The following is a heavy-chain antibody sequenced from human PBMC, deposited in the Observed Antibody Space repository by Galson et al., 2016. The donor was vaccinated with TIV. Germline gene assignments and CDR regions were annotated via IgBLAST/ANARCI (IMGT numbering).Heavy chain of an antibody. CDR1: GGTFSSYV. CDR2: IIPLFTTA. Sequence: SVKVSCKASGGTFSSYVISWVRQAPGQGLEWMGGIIPLFTTANYTQKFQGRVTITADESTSTAYMELSSLGSEDTAIYYCAKDRNTTMDTYYWYHGMDVWGPGATVTVSS. CDR3: AKDRNTTMDTYYWYHGMDV. J-gene: IGHJ6*02. V-gene: IGHV1-69*13. D-gene: IGHD3-10*01.